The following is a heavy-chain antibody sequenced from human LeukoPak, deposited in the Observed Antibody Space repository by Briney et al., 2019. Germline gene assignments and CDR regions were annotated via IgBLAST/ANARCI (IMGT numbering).Heavy chain of an antibody. V-gene: IGHV4-61*02. CDR3: ARWTVDPPSKVVSYGMDV. Sequence: PSETLSITCTVSGGSISSGSYYGSWIRQPAGKGLEWIGRIYTSGSTNYNPSLKSRVTISVDTSKNQFSLKLSSVTAADTAVYYCARWTVDPPSKVVSYGMDVWGQGTTVTVSS. CDR2: IYTSGST. D-gene: IGHD2-2*01. J-gene: IGHJ6*02. CDR1: GGSISSGSYY.